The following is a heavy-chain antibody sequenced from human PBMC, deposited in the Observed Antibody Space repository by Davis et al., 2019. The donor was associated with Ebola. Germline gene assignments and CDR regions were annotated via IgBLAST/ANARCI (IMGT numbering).Heavy chain of an antibody. CDR1: GYTFTGYY. CDR3: ARGGGYQHLEFDP. J-gene: IGHJ5*02. CDR2: INPNSGGT. Sequence: ASVKVSCKASGYTFTGYYMHWVRQAPGQGLEWMGRINPNSGGTNYAQKFQGRVTMTRDTSISTAYMELSRLRSDDTAVYYCARGGGYQHLEFDPWGQGTLVTVSS. V-gene: IGHV1-2*06. D-gene: IGHD3-16*02.